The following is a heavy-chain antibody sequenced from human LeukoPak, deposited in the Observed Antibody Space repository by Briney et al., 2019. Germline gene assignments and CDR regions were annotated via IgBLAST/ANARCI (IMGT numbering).Heavy chain of an antibody. CDR1: GYTFTDYG. Sequence: ASVKVSCKTSGYTFTDYGVSWVRQAPGQGPEWMGWIIAYNGNTNYAQKFQDRFTMTTETSTSTAYMELRGLRSDDTAVYYCARACRTIDCNWALHIWGQGTMVTVSS. D-gene: IGHD1-1*01. J-gene: IGHJ3*02. CDR2: IIAYNGNT. CDR3: ARACRTIDCNWALHI. V-gene: IGHV1-18*01.